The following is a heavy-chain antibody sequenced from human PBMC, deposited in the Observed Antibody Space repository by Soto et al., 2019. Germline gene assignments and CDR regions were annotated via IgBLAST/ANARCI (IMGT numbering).Heavy chain of an antibody. D-gene: IGHD1-1*01. CDR2: ISYDGSNK. Sequence: GGSLRLSCAASGFTFSSYGMHWVRQAPGKGLEWVAVISYDGSNKYYADSVKGRFTISRDNSKNTLYLQMNSLRAEDTAVYYCARATGTTRRDPGYMDVWGKGTTVTVSS. V-gene: IGHV3-30*03. CDR3: ARATGTTRRDPGYMDV. J-gene: IGHJ6*03. CDR1: GFTFSSYG.